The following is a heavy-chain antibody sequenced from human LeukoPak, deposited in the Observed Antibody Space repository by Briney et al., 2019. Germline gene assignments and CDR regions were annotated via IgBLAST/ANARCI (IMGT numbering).Heavy chain of an antibody. CDR1: GYTFTGYY. CDR2: INPNSGGT. Sequence: ASVKVSCKASGYTFTGYYMHWVRQAPGQGLEWMGWINPNSGGTNYAQKFQGRVTMTRDTSISTAYMELSRLRSDDTAVYYCARDSSSWGTEGWFDPWGQGTLVTVSS. V-gene: IGHV1-2*02. J-gene: IGHJ5*02. D-gene: IGHD6-13*01. CDR3: ARDSSSWGTEGWFDP.